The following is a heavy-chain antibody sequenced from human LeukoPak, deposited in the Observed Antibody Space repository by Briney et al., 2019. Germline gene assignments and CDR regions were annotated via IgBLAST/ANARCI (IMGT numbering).Heavy chain of an antibody. CDR3: ARTAAGFQGPWFDP. CDR2: INPSGGST. D-gene: IGHD6-13*01. J-gene: IGHJ5*02. V-gene: IGHV1-46*01. CDR1: GYTFTGYY. Sequence: ASVKVSCKASGYTFTGYYMHWVRQAPGQGLEWMGIINPSGGSTSYAQKFQGRVTMTGDMSTSTVYMELSSLRSEDTAVYYCARTAAGFQGPWFDPWGQGTLVTVSS.